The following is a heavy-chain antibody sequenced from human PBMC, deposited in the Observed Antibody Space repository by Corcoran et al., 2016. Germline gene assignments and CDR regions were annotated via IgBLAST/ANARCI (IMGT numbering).Heavy chain of an antibody. CDR3: ARDSSRITGTTSSFDY. CDR1: GFTFSSYS. Sequence: EVQLVESGGGLVQPGGSLRLSCAASGFTFSSYSMNWVRQAPGKGLEWVSYISSSSSTIYYADSVKGRFTISRDNAKNSLYLQMNRLRDEDTAVYYCARDSSRITGTTSSFDYWGQGTLVTVSS. J-gene: IGHJ4*02. CDR2: ISSSSSTI. D-gene: IGHD1-7*01. V-gene: IGHV3-48*02.